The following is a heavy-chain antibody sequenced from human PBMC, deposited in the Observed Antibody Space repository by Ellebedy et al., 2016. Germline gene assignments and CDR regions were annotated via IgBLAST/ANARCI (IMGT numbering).Heavy chain of an antibody. CDR2: IKQDGSEK. Sequence: GESLKISXAASGFTFSSYSMNWVRQAPGKGLEWVANIKQDGSEKYYVDSVKGRFTISRDNAENSLYLQMNSLRAEDTAVYYCARDQPLLSYYFDYWGQGTLVTVSS. V-gene: IGHV3-7*01. CDR1: GFTFSSYS. CDR3: ARDQPLLSYYFDY. J-gene: IGHJ4*02. D-gene: IGHD2-21*02.